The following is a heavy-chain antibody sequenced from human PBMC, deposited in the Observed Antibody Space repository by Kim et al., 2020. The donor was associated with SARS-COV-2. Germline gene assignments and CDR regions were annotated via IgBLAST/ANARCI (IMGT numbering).Heavy chain of an antibody. D-gene: IGHD1-20*01. Sequence: NYNPSRTGRVTITVDTAKNQFSLKLSSVTAADTAVYCCAGEVRYKNWFDPWGQRTLVTVSS. V-gene: IGHV4-59*01. J-gene: IGHJ5*02. CDR3: AGEVRYKNWFDP.